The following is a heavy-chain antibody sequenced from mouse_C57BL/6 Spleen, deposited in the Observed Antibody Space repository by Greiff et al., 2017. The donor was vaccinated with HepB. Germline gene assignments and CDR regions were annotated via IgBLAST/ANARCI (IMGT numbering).Heavy chain of an antibody. CDR1: GYAFSSSW. CDR2: IYPGDGDT. CDR3: ARRGVVATHYYAMDY. D-gene: IGHD1-1*01. Sequence: QVQLQQSGPELVKPGASVKISCKASGYAFSSSWMNWVKQRPGKGLEWIGRIYPGDGDTNYNGKFKGKATLTADKSSSTAYMQLSSLTSEDSAVYFCARRGVVATHYYAMDYWGQGTSVTVSS. V-gene: IGHV1-82*01. J-gene: IGHJ4*01.